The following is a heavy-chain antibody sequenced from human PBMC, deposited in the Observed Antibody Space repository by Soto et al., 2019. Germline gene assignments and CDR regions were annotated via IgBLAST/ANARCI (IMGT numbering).Heavy chain of an antibody. CDR1: CGSITGAYY. CDR3: ARVRDSFGLDV. D-gene: IGHD2-15*01. J-gene: IGHJ6*02. CDR2: IHYRGIT. V-gene: IGHV4-31*03. Sequence: TLSLTCNVSCGSITGAYYWNWIRQHPGKGLEWIGSIHYRGITDYNPSLKSRITISLDRPKNQFALKLSSVTAADTAVYYCARVRDSFGLDVWGQGTTVTVSS.